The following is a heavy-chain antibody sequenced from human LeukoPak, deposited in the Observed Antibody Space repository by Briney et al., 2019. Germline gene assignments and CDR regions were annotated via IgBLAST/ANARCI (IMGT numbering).Heavy chain of an antibody. CDR1: GFTFDDYA. Sequence: PGGSLRLSCAASGFTFDDYAMHWVRQGPGKGLEWVSGISWNSGRIGYADSVKGRFTISRDNAKNSLYLQMNILTAEDTALYYCAKDMGSSACASGFDYRGQGTLVTV. V-gene: IGHV3-9*01. D-gene: IGHD6-19*01. CDR3: AKDMGSSACASGFDY. CDR2: ISWNSGRI. J-gene: IGHJ4*02.